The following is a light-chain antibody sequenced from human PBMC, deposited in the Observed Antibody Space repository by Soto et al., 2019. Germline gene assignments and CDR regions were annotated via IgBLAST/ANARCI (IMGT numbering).Light chain of an antibody. Sequence: QSVLTQPPSVSEAPRQRVTISCSGSSSNIGNNAVNWYQQLPGKAPKLLIYYDDLLPSGVSDRFSGSKSGTSASLAISGLKSEDEADYYCAACDDSLNGPVFGGGTKLTVL. CDR3: AACDDSLNGPV. J-gene: IGLJ2*01. CDR1: SSNIGNNA. CDR2: YDD. V-gene: IGLV1-36*01.